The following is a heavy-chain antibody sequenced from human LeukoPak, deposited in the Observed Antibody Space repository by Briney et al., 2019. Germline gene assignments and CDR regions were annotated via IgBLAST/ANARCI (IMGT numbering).Heavy chain of an antibody. D-gene: IGHD6-13*01. CDR3: ARDPPGIAASVTRG. CDR2: IYSGGRT. V-gene: IGHV3-53*01. J-gene: IGHJ1*01. CDR1: GFTVGNNY. Sequence: PGGSLRLSCTASGFTVGNNYMNWFRQAPGTGLEWVSLIYSGGRTYYADSVKGRFTISRDNSKNTLYLQMSSLRVEDTAVYYCARDPPGIAASVTRGWGQGTLVTVSS.